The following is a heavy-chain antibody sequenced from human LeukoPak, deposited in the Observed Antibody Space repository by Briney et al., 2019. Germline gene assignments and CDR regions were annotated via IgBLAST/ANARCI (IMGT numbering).Heavy chain of an antibody. Sequence: PSETLSLTCTVSGGSISSGSYYWSWIRQPAGKGLEWIGRISSSGSTNYNPSLKSRVTISVDTSKNQFSLKLSSVTAADTAVYFCARNYGDYGFFWFDPWGQGTLVTVSS. CDR3: ARNYGDYGFFWFDP. CDR1: GGSISSGSYY. J-gene: IGHJ5*02. D-gene: IGHD4-17*01. CDR2: ISSSGST. V-gene: IGHV4-61*02.